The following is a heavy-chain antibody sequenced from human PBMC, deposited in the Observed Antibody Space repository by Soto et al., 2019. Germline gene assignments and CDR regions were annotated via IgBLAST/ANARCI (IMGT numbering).Heavy chain of an antibody. D-gene: IGHD6-19*01. Sequence: EVQLVESGGGLVQPGGSLRLSCAASGFTLSSYNMNWVRQAPGKGLEWVSFISGVNSDVFYADSVKGRFTISRDNAKNALYLQMNSLRDEDTAVYYCTRDRPPHNTGWPIFEYWGQGTLVTVSS. CDR3: TRDRPPHNTGWPIFEY. CDR2: ISGVNSDV. V-gene: IGHV3-48*02. J-gene: IGHJ4*02. CDR1: GFTLSSYN.